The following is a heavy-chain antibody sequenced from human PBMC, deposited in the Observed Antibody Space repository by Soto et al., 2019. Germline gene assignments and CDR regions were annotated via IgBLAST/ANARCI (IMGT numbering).Heavy chain of an antibody. D-gene: IGHD7-27*01. V-gene: IGHV4-34*01. CDR3: ARGWGRLFDY. J-gene: IGHJ4*02. Sequence: QVQLQQWGAGLLKPSETLSLTCAVYGGSFSGYYWYWIRQPPGKGLEWIGEINHSGSTNYNPSLKSRSTTSVDTSKNQFSLKLSSVTAADTAVYYCARGWGRLFDYWGQGTLVTVSS. CDR1: GGSFSGYY. CDR2: INHSGST.